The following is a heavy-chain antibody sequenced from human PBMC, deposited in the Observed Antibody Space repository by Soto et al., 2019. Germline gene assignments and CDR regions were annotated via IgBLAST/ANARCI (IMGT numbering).Heavy chain of an antibody. J-gene: IGHJ4*02. Sequence: SETLSLTCAVYGGSFSGYYWTYIRQPPGKGPEWIGSIHYSGSTHYNPSLQSRVTISGDASKKQFSLKLRSVTAADTAVYYCASTKDETLYFDYWGQGTLVTVSS. CDR2: IHYSGST. V-gene: IGHV4-34*01. D-gene: IGHD2-15*01. CDR1: GGSFSGYY. CDR3: ASTKDETLYFDY.